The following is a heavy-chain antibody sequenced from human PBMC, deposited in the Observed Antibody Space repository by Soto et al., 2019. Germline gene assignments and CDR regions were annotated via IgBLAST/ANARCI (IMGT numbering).Heavy chain of an antibody. CDR2: MNPNSGNT. V-gene: IGHV1-8*01. Sequence: QVQLVQSGAEVKKSGASVKVSCKDSGYTFTSNNINWERQATGQGLEGMGWMNPNSGNTGYAQKFQGRVTMTRKNSISIAYRGLSSLRSDDTAVYYCVGWDYDYSARFDFWGQGTLVTVSS. D-gene: IGHD5-12*01. J-gene: IGHJ4*02. CDR1: GYTFTSNN. CDR3: VGWDYDYSARFDF.